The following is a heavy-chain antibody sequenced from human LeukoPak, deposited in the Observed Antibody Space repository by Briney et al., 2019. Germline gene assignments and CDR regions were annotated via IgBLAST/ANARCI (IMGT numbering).Heavy chain of an antibody. CDR2: INWNGGST. D-gene: IGHD3-22*01. Sequence: GGSLRLSCEASGFTFSNYSMNWVRQAPGKGLEWVSGINWNGGSTGYADSVKGRFTISRDNAKNSLYLQMNSLRAEDTALYYCAKGYYYDSSGYLFDYWGQGTLVTVSS. J-gene: IGHJ4*02. CDR1: GFTFSNYS. V-gene: IGHV3-20*04. CDR3: AKGYYYDSSGYLFDY.